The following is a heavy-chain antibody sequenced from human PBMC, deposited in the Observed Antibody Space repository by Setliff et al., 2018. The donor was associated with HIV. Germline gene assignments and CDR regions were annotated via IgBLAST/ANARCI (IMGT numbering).Heavy chain of an antibody. CDR1: GGSISSTNW. CDR3: ARKYLVNVFDY. Sequence: SETLSLTCAVSGGSISSTNWRNWVRQPPGKGLEWIGYIYYSGSTYYNPSLKSRVTISVDTSKNQFSLKLSSVTAADTAVYYCARKYLVNVFDYWGQGMLVTVSS. D-gene: IGHD3-22*01. CDR2: IYYSGST. J-gene: IGHJ4*02. V-gene: IGHV4-4*02.